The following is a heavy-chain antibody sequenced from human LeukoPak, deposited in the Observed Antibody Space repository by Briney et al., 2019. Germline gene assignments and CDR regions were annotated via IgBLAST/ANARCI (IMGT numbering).Heavy chain of an antibody. CDR2: IYPSGDT. CDR3: ARDTYLGRCSSLSCSGFEP. Sequence: SETLSLTCTVSGDSMTTYYWSWLRQPAGKGLEWIGRIYPSGDTNSNPTLESRVTMSLDTSKKQFSLRLTSVTAADTAVYFWARDTYLGRCSSLSCSGFEPWGQGTLVTVSS. J-gene: IGHJ5*02. V-gene: IGHV4-4*07. D-gene: IGHD2-21*01. CDR1: GDSMTTYY.